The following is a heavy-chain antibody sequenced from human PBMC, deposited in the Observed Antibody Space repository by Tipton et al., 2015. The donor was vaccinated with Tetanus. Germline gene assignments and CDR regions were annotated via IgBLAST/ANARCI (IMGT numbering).Heavy chain of an antibody. V-gene: IGHV4-30-2*01. CDR2: IYHSGRT. CDR1: GDSIDSGYYS. Sequence: LRLSCVVSGDSIDSGYYSWNWIRLPPGKGLEWIGNIYHSGRTYSIPSLKSRVTISIDRSKNQFSLKLTSVTAADTAVYHCAKDFIGVVPDTFDFWGQGTMVTVSS. J-gene: IGHJ3*01. CDR3: AKDFIGVVPDTFDF. D-gene: IGHD3-3*01.